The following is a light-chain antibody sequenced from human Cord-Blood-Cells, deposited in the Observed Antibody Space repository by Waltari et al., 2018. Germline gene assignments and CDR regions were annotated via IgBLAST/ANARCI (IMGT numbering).Light chain of an antibody. Sequence: QSALTQPAPVSGSPGQSITISCTGTSSDVRSYNLVSWYQQHPGKAPKLMIYEGSKRPSGVSNRFSGSKSGNTASLTISGLQAEDEADYYCSSYTSSSTLVFGGGTKLTVL. CDR2: EGS. CDR3: SSYTSSSTLV. J-gene: IGLJ3*02. V-gene: IGLV2-14*02. CDR1: SSDVRSYNL.